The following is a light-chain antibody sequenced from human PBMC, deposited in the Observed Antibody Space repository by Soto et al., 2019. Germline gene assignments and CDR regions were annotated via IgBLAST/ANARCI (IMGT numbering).Light chain of an antibody. Sequence: EVLLARSPATLSLSPGERATLSCRASQSVSSYLAWYQQKPGQAPRLLIYDASNRATGIPARFSGSGSGTDFTLTISSLEPEDFAVYYCQQRSNWPPTFGQGTRLEIK. CDR1: QSVSSY. J-gene: IGKJ5*01. CDR3: QQRSNWPPT. CDR2: DAS. V-gene: IGKV3-11*01.